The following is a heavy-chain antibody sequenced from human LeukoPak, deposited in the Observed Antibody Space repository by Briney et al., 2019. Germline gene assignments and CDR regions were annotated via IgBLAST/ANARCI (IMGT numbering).Heavy chain of an antibody. V-gene: IGHV3-21*01. CDR2: ISISSSDI. Sequence: GGSLRLSCAASGFTFSSYSMNWGRQAPGKGMEWVSSISISSSDIYYADSVKRRFTISRHNAKNSLYLQMNSLRAEDTAVYYCARQTGTFYYFDYWGQGTLVTVSS. J-gene: IGHJ4*02. CDR3: ARQTGTFYYFDY. D-gene: IGHD1-7*01. CDR1: GFTFSSYS.